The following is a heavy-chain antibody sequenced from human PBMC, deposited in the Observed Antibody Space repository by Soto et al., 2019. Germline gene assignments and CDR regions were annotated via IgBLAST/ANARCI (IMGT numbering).Heavy chain of an antibody. CDR2: ISTYNGNT. J-gene: IGHJ6*03. V-gene: IGHV1-18*01. Sequence: ASVKVSCKASGYTFTNYGFTWVRQAPGQGLEWLGWISTYNGNTKYAQKVQGRLTMTTDTSTSTANMELTSLRSDDTALYYCARTTVTASYYYMDVWGKGSTVTVS. CDR1: GYTFTNYG. D-gene: IGHD4-17*01. CDR3: ARTTVTASYYYMDV.